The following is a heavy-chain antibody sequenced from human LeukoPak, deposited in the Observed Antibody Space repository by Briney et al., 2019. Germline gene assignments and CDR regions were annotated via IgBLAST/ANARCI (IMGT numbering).Heavy chain of an antibody. J-gene: IGHJ4*02. CDR1: GFTFTHSA. V-gene: IGHV1-58*02. CDR3: AARLDTPMASDY. CDR2: IVVGSGNT. Sequence: GASVKVSFKSSGFTFTHSAMQWVRQARGQRLEWIGWIVVGSGNTNYAQKFQERVTITRDMSTSTAYMELSSLRSEDTAVYYCAARLDTPMASDYWGQGTLVTVSS. D-gene: IGHD5-18*01.